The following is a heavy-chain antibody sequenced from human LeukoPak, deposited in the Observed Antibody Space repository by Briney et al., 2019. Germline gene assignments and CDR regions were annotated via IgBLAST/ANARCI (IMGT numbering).Heavy chain of an antibody. J-gene: IGHJ5*02. V-gene: IGHV3-7*01. Sequence: PGGSLRLSCAASEFTFSSYWMSWVRRAPGKGLEWVANIKQDGSEKYYVDSVKGRFTISRDNAKNSLYLQMNSLRAEDTAVYYCARGDISGSYDPWGQGTLVTVSS. CDR3: ARGDISGSYDP. CDR1: EFTFSSYW. CDR2: IKQDGSEK. D-gene: IGHD3-10*01.